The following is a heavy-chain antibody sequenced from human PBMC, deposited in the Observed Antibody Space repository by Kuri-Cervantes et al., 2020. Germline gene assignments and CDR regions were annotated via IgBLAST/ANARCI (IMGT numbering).Heavy chain of an antibody. CDR2: ISWNSRII. D-gene: IGHD3-22*01. Sequence: SLKISCAASGFTFDDYAMHWVRQAPGKGLEWVSGISWNSRIIGYADSVKGRFTISRDNAKSSLFLQMNSLRAEDTAVYYCARKYFYDSSGYFDYWGQGTLVTVSS. J-gene: IGHJ4*02. V-gene: IGHV3-9*01. CDR3: ARKYFYDSSGYFDY. CDR1: GFTFDDYA.